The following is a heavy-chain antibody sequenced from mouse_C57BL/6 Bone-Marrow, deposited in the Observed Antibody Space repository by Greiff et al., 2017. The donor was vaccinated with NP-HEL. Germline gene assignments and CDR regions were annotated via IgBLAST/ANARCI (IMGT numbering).Heavy chain of an antibody. CDR1: GYTFTSYW. Sequence: QVQLQQPGAELVKPGASVKMSCKASGYTFTSYWITWVKQRPGPGLEWIGDIYPGSGSTNYIEKFKSKATLTVDTSSSTAYMQLSSLTSEDSAVYYCARSGGKSLYFDYWGQGTTLTVSS. J-gene: IGHJ2*01. CDR3: ARSGGKSLYFDY. V-gene: IGHV1-55*01. D-gene: IGHD1-1*02. CDR2: IYPGSGST.